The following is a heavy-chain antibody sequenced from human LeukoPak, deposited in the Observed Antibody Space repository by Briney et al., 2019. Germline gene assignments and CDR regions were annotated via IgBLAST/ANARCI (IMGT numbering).Heavy chain of an antibody. CDR3: ARGMVIGTSLPYDYMDV. D-gene: IGHD2-2*01. CDR2: ISTSGSA. V-gene: IGHV4-4*07. CDR1: GGSISSYY. Sequence: SETLSLTCTVSGGSISSYYWSWIRQPAGKGLEWIGRISTSGSANYKPSLKSRVTMSVDTSRNQFSLRLSSVTAADTAVYYCARGMVIGTSLPYDYMDVWRKGTTVTVSS. J-gene: IGHJ6*03.